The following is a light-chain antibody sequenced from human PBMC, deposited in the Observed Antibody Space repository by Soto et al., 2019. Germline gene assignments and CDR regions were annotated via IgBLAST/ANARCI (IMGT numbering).Light chain of an antibody. CDR1: QSVSSNY. V-gene: IGKV3-20*01. CDR3: QQYGKSRFI. J-gene: IGKJ3*01. Sequence: EIVLTQSPGTLSLSPGERATLSCRASQSVSSNYLAWYQQKPGQAPRLLIYGASSRATGIPDRFSGSGSGTDFTLPISRLDPEDFAVYYCQQYGKSRFIFDPATKVDIK. CDR2: GAS.